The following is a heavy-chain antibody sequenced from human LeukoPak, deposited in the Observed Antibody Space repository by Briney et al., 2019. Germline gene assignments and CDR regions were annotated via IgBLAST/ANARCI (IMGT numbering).Heavy chain of an antibody. V-gene: IGHV4-4*07. Sequence: SETLSLTCTVSGGSISSYYWSWIRQPAGKGLEWIGRIYTSGSTNYNPSLKSRVTMSVDTSKNQFSLKLSSVTAADTAVYYCARDTFWGYYYDSSGYYLPNWFDPWGQGTLVTFSS. D-gene: IGHD3-22*01. CDR1: GGSISSYY. CDR3: ARDTFWGYYYDSSGYYLPNWFDP. J-gene: IGHJ5*02. CDR2: IYTSGST.